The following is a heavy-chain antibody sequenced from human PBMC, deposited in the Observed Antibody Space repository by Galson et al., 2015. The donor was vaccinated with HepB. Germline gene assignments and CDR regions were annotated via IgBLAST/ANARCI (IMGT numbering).Heavy chain of an antibody. CDR2: IIPIFGTA. J-gene: IGHJ6*03. Sequence: SVKVSCKASGGTFSSYAISWVRQAPGQGLEWMGGIIPIFGTANYAQKFQGRVTITADESTSTAYMELSSLRSEDTAVYYCAREGPSLHCTNGVCYDYYYYYMDVWGKGTTVTVSS. D-gene: IGHD2-8*01. CDR1: GGTFSSYA. V-gene: IGHV1-69*13. CDR3: AREGPSLHCTNGVCYDYYYYYMDV.